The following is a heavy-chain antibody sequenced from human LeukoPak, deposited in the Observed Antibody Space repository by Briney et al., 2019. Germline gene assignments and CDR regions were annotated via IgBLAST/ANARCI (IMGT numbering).Heavy chain of an antibody. CDR2: MSYDGSNK. Sequence: PGRSLRLSCAASGFTFSSYAMHWVRQAPGKGLEGVAVMSYDGSNKYYADSVKGRFTISRDNSKNTLYLQMNSLRAEDTAVYYCARGSGRFSGSYYFDYWGQGTLVTVSS. CDR1: GFTFSSYA. V-gene: IGHV3-30*04. D-gene: IGHD1-26*01. J-gene: IGHJ4*02. CDR3: ARGSGRFSGSYYFDY.